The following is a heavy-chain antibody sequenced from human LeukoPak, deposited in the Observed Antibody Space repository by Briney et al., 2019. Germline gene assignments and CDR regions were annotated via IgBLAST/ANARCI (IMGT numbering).Heavy chain of an antibody. CDR1: GFTFSSYA. V-gene: IGHV3-30-3*01. D-gene: IGHD3-10*01. J-gene: IGHJ4*02. CDR2: ISYDGSDK. CDR3: ARGGIYYGSGNYYPFDS. Sequence: GGSLRLSCAASGFTFSSYAMHWVRQAPGKGLEWVAVISYDGSDKYYADSVKGRFTISRDNSKNTLYLQMNSLRVEDTAVYFCARGGIYYGSGNYYPFDSWGQGTLVTVSS.